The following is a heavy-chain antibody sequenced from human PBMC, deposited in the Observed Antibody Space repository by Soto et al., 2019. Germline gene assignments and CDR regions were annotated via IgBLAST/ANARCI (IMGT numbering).Heavy chain of an antibody. CDR2: ISSSSSYI. CDR1: GFTFSSYS. Sequence: GGSLRLSCAASGFTFSSYSMNWVRQAPGKGLEWVSSISSSSSYIYYADSVKGRFTISRDNAKNSLYLQMNSLRAEDTAVYYCARENWKLAFDIWGQGTMVTVSS. CDR3: ARENWKLAFDI. D-gene: IGHD1-1*01. V-gene: IGHV3-21*01. J-gene: IGHJ3*02.